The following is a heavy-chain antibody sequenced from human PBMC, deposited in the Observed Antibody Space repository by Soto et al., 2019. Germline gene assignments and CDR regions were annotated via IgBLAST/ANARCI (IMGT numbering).Heavy chain of an antibody. V-gene: IGHV4-28*01. J-gene: IGHJ4*02. CDR3: ARREIQGPIDY. D-gene: IGHD1-26*01. Sequence: SETLSLTCAFSGYSISSSNWWGWIRQPPGKGLEWIGYIYYSGTTYYNPSLKSRVTMSVDTSKNQFSLKLTSVTAVDTAVYCCARREIQGPIDYWGQGTLVTVSS. CDR2: IYYSGTT. CDR1: GYSISSSNW.